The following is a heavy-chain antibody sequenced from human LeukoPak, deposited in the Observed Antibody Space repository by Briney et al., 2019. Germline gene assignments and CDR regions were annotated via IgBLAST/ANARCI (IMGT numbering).Heavy chain of an antibody. J-gene: IGHJ5*02. D-gene: IGHD5-12*01. CDR2: IYTSGST. Sequence: SETLSLTCTVSGGSISSDYWSWIRQPAGKGLEWIGLIYTSGSTNYNPSLKSRVTMSVDTSKNQFSLKLTSVTAADTAVYFCARGLAAAYDYNWLDPWGQGILVTVSS. CDR1: GGSISSDY. CDR3: ARGLAAAYDYNWLDP. V-gene: IGHV4-4*07.